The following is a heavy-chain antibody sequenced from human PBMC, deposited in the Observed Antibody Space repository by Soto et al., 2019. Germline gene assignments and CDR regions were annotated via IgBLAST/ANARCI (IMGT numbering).Heavy chain of an antibody. J-gene: IGHJ4*02. CDR1: GFTFSDYA. D-gene: IGHD6-19*01. V-gene: IGHV3-30*03. CDR3: XXXXRQWLVTSDFNY. CDR2: VSHDGRNT. Sequence: VQLVESGGGVVQPGRSLRLSCAASGFTFSDYAMHWVRQAPGKGLEWVAVVSHDGRNTHYADSVKGRFTISRDSSKNTVSLEMTSLRAEXXAVXXXXXXXRQWLVTSDFNYWGQGALVTVSS.